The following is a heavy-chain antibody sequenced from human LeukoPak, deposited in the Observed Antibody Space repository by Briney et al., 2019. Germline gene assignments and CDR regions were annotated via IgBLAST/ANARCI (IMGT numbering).Heavy chain of an antibody. D-gene: IGHD5-18*01. J-gene: IGHJ4*02. Sequence: PGGSLRLSCAASGFTFSDHYMDWVRQAPGKGLEWVGRIKSKSDGGTTEYAAPVKGRFTISRDDSKNTLYLQMNSLKTEDTALYYCITDGWIQVWFFDYWGQGTLVTVSS. CDR2: IKSKSDGGTT. CDR3: ITDGWIQVWFFDY. V-gene: IGHV3-15*01. CDR1: GFTFSDHY.